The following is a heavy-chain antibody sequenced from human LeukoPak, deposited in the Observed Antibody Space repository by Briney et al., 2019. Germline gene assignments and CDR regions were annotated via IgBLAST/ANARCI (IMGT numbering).Heavy chain of an antibody. CDR1: GFTFSSYV. J-gene: IGHJ4*02. CDR2: ISYAGNNE. V-gene: IGHV3-30*18. CDR3: AKVESSGWYSIDY. D-gene: IGHD6-19*01. Sequence: GGSLRLSCAASGFTFSSYVMHWVRQAPGKGLEWVAVISYAGNNEYYADSVKGRFTISRDNSKNTLYLQMNSLRAEDTAVYCCAKVESSGWYSIDYWGQGTLVTVSS.